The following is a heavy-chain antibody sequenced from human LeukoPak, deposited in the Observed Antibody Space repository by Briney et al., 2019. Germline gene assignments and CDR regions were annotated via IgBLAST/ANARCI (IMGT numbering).Heavy chain of an antibody. CDR1: GGSISSYY. CDR2: IYYSGST. CDR3: ARQGYCSGGSCYLDWYFDL. V-gene: IGHV4-59*08. Sequence: SETLSLTCTVSGGSISSYYWSWIRQPPGKGLEWIGYIYYSGSTNYNPSLKSRVTISVDTSKNQFSLKLSSVTAADTAVYYCARQGYCSGGSCYLDWYFDLWGRGTLVTVSS. D-gene: IGHD2-15*01. J-gene: IGHJ2*01.